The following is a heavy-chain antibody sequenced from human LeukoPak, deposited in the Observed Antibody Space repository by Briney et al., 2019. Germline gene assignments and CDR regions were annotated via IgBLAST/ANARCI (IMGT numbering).Heavy chain of an antibody. CDR3: TKRVKYGGTWDHFAD. D-gene: IGHD1-26*01. Sequence: GGSLRLSCAASGFTFDNYRMSWVRQAPGKGLEWVSTVSADGGNTYYADSVKGQFTISRDNSKSTLILQMNSLRVEDTALYYCTKRVKYGGTWDHFADWGQGTLVTVSS. CDR1: GFTFDNYR. CDR2: VSADGGNT. V-gene: IGHV3-23*01. J-gene: IGHJ4*02.